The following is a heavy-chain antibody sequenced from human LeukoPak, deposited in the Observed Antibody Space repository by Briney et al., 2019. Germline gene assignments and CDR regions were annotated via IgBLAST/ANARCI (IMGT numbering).Heavy chain of an antibody. J-gene: IGHJ4*02. D-gene: IGHD3-22*01. Sequence: KPSETLSLTCAVYGGSFSGYYWSWIRQPPGKGLEWIGEINHSGSTNYNPSLKSRVTISVDTSKNQFSLKLSSVTAADTAVYYRARATLVYYDSSGYYQTWGQGTLVTVSS. CDR1: GGSFSGYY. CDR3: ARATLVYYDSSGYYQT. CDR2: INHSGST. V-gene: IGHV4-34*01.